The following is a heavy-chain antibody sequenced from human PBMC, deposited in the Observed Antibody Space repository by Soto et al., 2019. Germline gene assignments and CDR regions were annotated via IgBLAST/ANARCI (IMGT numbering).Heavy chain of an antibody. CDR2: IKPDGRDK. CDR3: ARLYGSVSTFDY. V-gene: IGHV3-7*01. D-gene: IGHD6-25*01. J-gene: IGHJ4*02. Sequence: LRLSCGTSGFIFSSHWMTWVRQAPGKGLEWVADIKPDGRDKHYVDSVKGRFTISRDNAEHSLYLQMGSLRAEYTAVYYCARLYGSVSTFDYWGQGTLVTVSS. CDR1: GFIFSSHW.